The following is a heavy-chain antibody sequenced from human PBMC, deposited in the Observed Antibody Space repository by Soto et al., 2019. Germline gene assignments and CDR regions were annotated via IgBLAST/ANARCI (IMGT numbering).Heavy chain of an antibody. J-gene: IGHJ3*02. CDR2: IYPGDSDT. Sequence: HGESLKISCKGSGYSFTSYLIGWVRQMPGKGLEWMGIIYPGDSDTRYSPSFQGQVTISADKSISTAYLQWSSLKASDTAMYYCAGTYYDILTGYQKYDAFDIWGQGTMVTVSS. CDR3: AGTYYDILTGYQKYDAFDI. D-gene: IGHD3-9*01. V-gene: IGHV5-51*01. CDR1: GYSFTSYL.